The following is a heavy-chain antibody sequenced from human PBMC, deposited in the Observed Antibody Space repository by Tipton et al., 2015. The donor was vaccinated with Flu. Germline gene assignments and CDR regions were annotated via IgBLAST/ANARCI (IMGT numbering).Heavy chain of an antibody. J-gene: IGHJ4*02. V-gene: IGHV3-74*01. CDR2: INSDGSGT. Sequence: SLRLSCAASGFTFSQYWMNWVRQAPGKGLVWVSRINSDGSGTTYADSVKGRFTISRDSATNTVYLQMNSLRAEDTATYYCVTSSWTSRVFWGQGAPVTVSS. D-gene: IGHD6-13*01. CDR3: VTSSWTSRVF. CDR1: GFTFSQYW.